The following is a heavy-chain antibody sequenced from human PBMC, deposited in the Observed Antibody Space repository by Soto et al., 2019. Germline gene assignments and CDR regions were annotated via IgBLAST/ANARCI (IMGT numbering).Heavy chain of an antibody. CDR1: GGPISDGTYF. J-gene: IGHJ5*02. Sequence: QLQLQLSGPGLVRTSETLSLTCTVSGGPISDGTYFWGWIRQPPGKGLEWIASIYYSGNTYYNLSLKSRVPISIDTSKDQFSLWLSSVTAADTAVYFCARVHQQYIWFDPWGQGSLVTVSS. CDR3: ARVHQQYIWFDP. V-gene: IGHV4-39*01. CDR2: IYYSGNT. D-gene: IGHD2-2*01.